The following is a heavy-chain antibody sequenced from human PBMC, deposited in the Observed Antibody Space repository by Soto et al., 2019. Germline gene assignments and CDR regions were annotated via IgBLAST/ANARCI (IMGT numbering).Heavy chain of an antibody. J-gene: IGHJ5*02. CDR2: IRGRTGTT. V-gene: IGHV3-23*01. CDR1: GFAFSRYD. CDR3: ARDPSFSQVRGDTWFDP. Sequence: GSLRLSCVASGFAFSRYDMNWVRQAPGRGLEWVATIRGRTGTTYYADSVEGRFTISRDDSTSTLYLQMNSLRVDDTAVYYCARDPSFSQVRGDTWFDPWGQGALVTVSS. D-gene: IGHD3-10*01.